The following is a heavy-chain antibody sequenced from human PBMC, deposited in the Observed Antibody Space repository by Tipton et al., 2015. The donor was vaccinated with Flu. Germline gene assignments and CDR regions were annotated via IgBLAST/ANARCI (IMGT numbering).Heavy chain of an antibody. J-gene: IGHJ4*02. CDR3: AKVIPELVAGLEY. CDR2: VSGGGGTT. V-gene: IGHV3-23*01. CDR1: GFTFIRNG. Sequence: SLRLSCSVSGFTFIRNGMSWVRQAPGKGLEWVSAVSGGGGTTYFADSVKGRFTISRDNSKNTLYLQMNSLRAEDTAVYYCAKVIPELVAGLEYWGQGTRVTVSS. D-gene: IGHD6-19*01.